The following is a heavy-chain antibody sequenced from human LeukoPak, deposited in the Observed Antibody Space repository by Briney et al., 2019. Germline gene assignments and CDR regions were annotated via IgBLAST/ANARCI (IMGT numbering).Heavy chain of an antibody. CDR1: GYTFTDCY. V-gene: IGHV1-2*02. CDR2: INPNSGNT. Sequence: ASVKVSCKASGYTFTDCYIHWVRQAPGQGLEWMGWINPNSGNTNYAQKFQGRVTMTRDTSISTAYMEVSRLRSDDTAVYYCARKQWLAPLDSWGQGTLVTVSS. D-gene: IGHD6-19*01. J-gene: IGHJ4*02. CDR3: ARKQWLAPLDS.